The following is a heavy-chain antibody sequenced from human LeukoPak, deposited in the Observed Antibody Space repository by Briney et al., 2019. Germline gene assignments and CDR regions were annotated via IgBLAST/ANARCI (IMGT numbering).Heavy chain of an antibody. D-gene: IGHD3-10*01. Sequence: SVKVSCKASGGTFSSYAISWVRQAPGQGLEWMGGIIPIFGTANYAQKFQGRVTITTDESTCTAYMELSSLRSEDTAVYYCANVVGFGEVTSHEYFQHWGQGTLVTVSS. J-gene: IGHJ1*01. CDR1: GGTFSSYA. V-gene: IGHV1-69*05. CDR3: ANVVGFGEVTSHEYFQH. CDR2: IIPIFGTA.